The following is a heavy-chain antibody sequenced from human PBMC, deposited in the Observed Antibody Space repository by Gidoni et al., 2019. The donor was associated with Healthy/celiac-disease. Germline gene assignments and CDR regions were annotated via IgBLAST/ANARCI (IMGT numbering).Heavy chain of an antibody. CDR3: ASTVDTAMAPWAFDI. CDR1: GGTFSSYT. V-gene: IGHV1-69*02. J-gene: IGHJ3*02. Sequence: QVQLVQSGAEVKKPGSSVKVSCKASGGTFSSYTISWVRQAPGQGLEWMGRIIPILGIANYAQKFQGRVTITADKSTSTAYMELSSLRSKDTAVYYCASTVDTAMAPWAFDIWGQGTMVTVSS. CDR2: IIPILGIA. D-gene: IGHD5-18*01.